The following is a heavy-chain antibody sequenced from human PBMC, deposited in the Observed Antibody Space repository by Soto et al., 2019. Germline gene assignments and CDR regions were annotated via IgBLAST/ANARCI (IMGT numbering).Heavy chain of an antibody. CDR2: ISGTGAST. CDR3: AKSASTGTYSAYYFHY. J-gene: IGHJ4*02. CDR1: GFTFDNYA. V-gene: IGHV3-23*01. Sequence: GGSLRLSCAASGFTFDNYAMNWVRQAPGKGLEWVSAISGTGASTDYADSVKGRFTISRDNSKNTMYLQMNSLRGEDTAVYYCAKSASTGTYSAYYFHYWGQGTLVTVSS. D-gene: IGHD1-26*01.